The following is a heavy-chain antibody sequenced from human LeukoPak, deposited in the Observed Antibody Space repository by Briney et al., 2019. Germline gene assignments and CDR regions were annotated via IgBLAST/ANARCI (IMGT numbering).Heavy chain of an antibody. CDR1: GVTFSSYV. CDR2: ISGSGGGT. V-gene: IGHV3-23*01. CDR3: AKQSVTGISHFDH. Sequence: GGSLRLSCEASGVTFSSYVMSWVRQAPGKGPEWVSGISGSGGGTYYADSVKGRFAISRDNSKNTLYLQMNSLRAEDTAVYYCAKQSVTGISHFDHWGQGALVTVSS. D-gene: IGHD2-21*02. J-gene: IGHJ4*02.